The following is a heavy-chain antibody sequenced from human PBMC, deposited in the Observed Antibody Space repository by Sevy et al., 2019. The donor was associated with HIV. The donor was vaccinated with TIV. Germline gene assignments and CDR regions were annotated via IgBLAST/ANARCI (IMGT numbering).Heavy chain of an antibody. V-gene: IGHV3-23*01. CDR2: ISDSGGSK. CDR1: GFTFSSYA. Sequence: GGSLRLSCAASGFTFSSYAMSWVRQAPGKGLEWVSGISDSGGSKYYADSVKGRFTISRDTSKNTLSLPMNSRRAEDKAVYYCAKDTCSSTSCYYQDAFDIWGQGTMVTVSS. J-gene: IGHJ3*02. D-gene: IGHD2-2*01. CDR3: AKDTCSSTSCYYQDAFDI.